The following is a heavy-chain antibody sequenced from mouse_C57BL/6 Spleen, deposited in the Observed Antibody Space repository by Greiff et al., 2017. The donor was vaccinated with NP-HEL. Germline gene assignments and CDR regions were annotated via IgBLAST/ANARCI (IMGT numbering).Heavy chain of an antibody. CDR3: ARHDRDYAMDY. Sequence: EVKLVESGGDLVKPGGSLKLSCAASGFTFSSYGMSWVRQTPDQRLEWVATISSGGSYTYYPDSVKGRFTISRDNAKNTLYLQMSSLKSEDTAMYYCARHDRDYAMDYWGQGTSLTVSS. D-gene: IGHD3-2*01. J-gene: IGHJ4*01. CDR2: ISSGGSYT. CDR1: GFTFSSYG. V-gene: IGHV5-6*01.